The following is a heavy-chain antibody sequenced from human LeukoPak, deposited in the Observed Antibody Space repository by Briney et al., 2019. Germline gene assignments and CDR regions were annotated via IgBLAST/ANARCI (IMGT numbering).Heavy chain of an antibody. CDR1: GFTFSSYA. J-gene: IGHJ6*03. V-gene: IGHV3-23*01. CDR2: ISGSGGST. CDR3: AKADGSGTYYYYYMDV. D-gene: IGHD3-10*01. Sequence: PGGSLRLSCAASGFTFSSYAMSWVRQAPGKGLEWVSAISGSGGSTYYADSVKGRFTISRDNSKNTLYLQMNSLRAEDTAVYYCAKADGSGTYYYYYMDVWGKGTTVTISS.